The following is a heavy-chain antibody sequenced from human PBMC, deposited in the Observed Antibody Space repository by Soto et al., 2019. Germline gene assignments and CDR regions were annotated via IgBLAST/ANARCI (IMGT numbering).Heavy chain of an antibody. Sequence: SETLSLTCAVYGGSFSGYYWSWIRQPPGKGLEWIGEINHSGSTNYNPSLKSRVTISVDTSKNQFSLKLSSVTAADTAVYYCARGGFWSGYPQYYFDYWGQGTLVTVSS. D-gene: IGHD3-3*01. V-gene: IGHV4-34*01. CDR1: GGSFSGYY. CDR3: ARGGFWSGYPQYYFDY. CDR2: INHSGST. J-gene: IGHJ4*02.